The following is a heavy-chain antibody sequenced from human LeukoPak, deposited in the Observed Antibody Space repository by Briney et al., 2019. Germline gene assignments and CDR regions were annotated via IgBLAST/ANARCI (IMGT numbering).Heavy chain of an antibody. Sequence: GGSLRLSCAASGFTFSSYEMNWVRQAPGKGLEWVSYISSSGSTIYYADSVKGRFTISRDNAKNSLYLQMNSLRAEDTAVYYCAELGVTMIGGVWGKGTTVTISS. CDR2: ISSSGSTI. D-gene: IGHD3-10*02. CDR3: AELGVTMIGGV. J-gene: IGHJ6*04. V-gene: IGHV3-48*03. CDR1: GFTFSSYE.